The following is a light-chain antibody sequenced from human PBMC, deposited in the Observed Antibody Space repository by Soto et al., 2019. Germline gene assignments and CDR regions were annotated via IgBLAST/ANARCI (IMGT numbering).Light chain of an antibody. CDR1: QSVSSSN. Sequence: EIVLTQSPGTLSLSPGERATLSCRASQSVSSSNLVWYQQKPGQAPRLLIYGASSRATGIPDRFSGSGSGTDFTLTISRLEPEDSAVYYCQQHGTTFGQGTKVDNK. V-gene: IGKV3-20*01. CDR3: QQHGTT. J-gene: IGKJ1*01. CDR2: GAS.